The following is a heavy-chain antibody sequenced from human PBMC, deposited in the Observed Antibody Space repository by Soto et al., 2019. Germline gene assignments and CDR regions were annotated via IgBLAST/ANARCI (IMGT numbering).Heavy chain of an antibody. Sequence: SETLSLTCTVSGGSISSYYWSWIRQPPGKGLEWIGYIYYSGSTNYNPSLKSRVTISVDTSKNQFSLKLSSVSAADTAVYYCARGYCSGGSCYSNPFDYWGQGTLVTVSS. V-gene: IGHV4-59*01. CDR1: GGSISSYY. D-gene: IGHD2-15*01. CDR2: IYYSGST. J-gene: IGHJ4*02. CDR3: ARGYCSGGSCYSNPFDY.